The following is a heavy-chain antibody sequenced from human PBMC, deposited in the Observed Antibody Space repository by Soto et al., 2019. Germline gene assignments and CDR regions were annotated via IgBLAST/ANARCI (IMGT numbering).Heavy chain of an antibody. CDR3: ARGGHPSDYGGNNILESPKWHFDL. Sequence: SVKVSCKASGGTFSSYTISGVRQSPGQGLEWMGRIIPILGIANYAQKFQGRVTITADKSTSTAYMELSSLRSEDTAVYYCARGGHPSDYGGNNILESPKWHFDLWGRGTLVPVS. CDR1: GGTFSSYT. J-gene: IGHJ2*01. V-gene: IGHV1-69*02. D-gene: IGHD4-17*01. CDR2: IIPILGIA.